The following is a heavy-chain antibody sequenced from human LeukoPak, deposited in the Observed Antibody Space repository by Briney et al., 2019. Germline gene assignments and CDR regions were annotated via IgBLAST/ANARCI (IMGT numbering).Heavy chain of an antibody. CDR3: AKDDQWLLMDYFDY. D-gene: IGHD5-24*01. J-gene: IGHJ4*02. CDR2: ISDSGGIT. Sequence: GGSLRLSCAASGFTFSTFSMSWVRQASGKGLEWVSTISDSGGITDYADSVKGRFTISRDNSKNTLYLQMNSLRAEDTAVYYCAKDDQWLLMDYFDYWGQGTLVTVSS. V-gene: IGHV3-23*01. CDR1: GFTFSTFS.